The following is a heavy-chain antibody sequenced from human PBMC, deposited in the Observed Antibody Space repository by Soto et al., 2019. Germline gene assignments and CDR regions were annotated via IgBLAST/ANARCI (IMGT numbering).Heavy chain of an antibody. CDR2: ISSSGSTI. J-gene: IGHJ3*02. CDR3: ARVMYYDILTGYYTGFDAFDI. Sequence: GGSLRLSCAASGFTFSDYYMSWIRQAPGKGLEWVSYISSSGSTIYYADSVKGRFTISRDNAKNSLYLQMNSLRAEDTAVYYCARVMYYDILTGYYTGFDAFDIWGQGTMVTVSS. V-gene: IGHV3-11*01. CDR1: GFTFSDYY. D-gene: IGHD3-9*01.